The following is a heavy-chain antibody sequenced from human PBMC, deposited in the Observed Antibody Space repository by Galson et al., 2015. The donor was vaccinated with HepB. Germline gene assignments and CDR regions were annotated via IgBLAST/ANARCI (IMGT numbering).Heavy chain of an antibody. Sequence: ETLSLTCAVYGGSFSGYYWSWIRQPPGKGLEWIGEINHSGSTNYNPSLKSRVTISVDTSKNQFTLKLSSVTAADTAVYYCARLYSSSAISWGQGTLVTVSS. D-gene: IGHD6-13*01. J-gene: IGHJ4*02. CDR1: GGSFSGYY. V-gene: IGHV4-34*01. CDR3: ARLYSSSAIS. CDR2: INHSGST.